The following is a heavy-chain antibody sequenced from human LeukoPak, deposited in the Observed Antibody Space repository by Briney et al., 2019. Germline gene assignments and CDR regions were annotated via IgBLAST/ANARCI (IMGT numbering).Heavy chain of an antibody. CDR2: IYHSGST. J-gene: IGHJ3*02. V-gene: IGHV4-4*02. Sequence: PSETLSLTCAVSGGSISSSNWWSWVRQPPGKGLEWIGEIYHSGSTNYNPSLKSRVTISVDKSKNQFSLKLSSVTAADTAVYYCARACYSSTPHAFDIWGQGTMVTVSS. CDR1: GGSISSSNW. D-gene: IGHD2-2*01. CDR3: ARACYSSTPHAFDI.